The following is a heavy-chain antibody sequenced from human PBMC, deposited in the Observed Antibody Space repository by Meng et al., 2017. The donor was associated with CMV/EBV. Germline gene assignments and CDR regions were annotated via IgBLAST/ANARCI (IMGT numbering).Heavy chain of an antibody. V-gene: IGHV3-53*01. CDR1: GFTVSNIY. CDR3: AGVSYDFWSAVRGYYYYGMDV. CDR2: IYSGGST. J-gene: IGHJ6*02. D-gene: IGHD3-3*01. Sequence: ESPKTPCAASGFTVSNIYMSRVRQAPGKGREWVSVIYSGGSTYYADSVKGRFTIPGDDSKNTLYLQTNSLRAEDTAVYYCAGVSYDFWSAVRGYYYYGMDVWGQGTTVTVSS.